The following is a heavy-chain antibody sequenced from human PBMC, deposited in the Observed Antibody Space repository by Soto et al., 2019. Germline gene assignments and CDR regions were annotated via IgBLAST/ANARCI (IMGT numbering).Heavy chain of an antibody. Sequence: GGALRLSCAASGFTFSSYAMSWVRQAPGKGLEWGSAISGSGGRTYYADYVKGRFTISRDSSKNTLYLQMNSLRAEDTAVYSCAKVIVVVVAATPNSWAFDIWGQGTMVTVSS. D-gene: IGHD2-15*01. CDR2: ISGSGGRT. J-gene: IGHJ3*02. CDR3: AKVIVVVVAATPNSWAFDI. V-gene: IGHV3-23*01. CDR1: GFTFSSYA.